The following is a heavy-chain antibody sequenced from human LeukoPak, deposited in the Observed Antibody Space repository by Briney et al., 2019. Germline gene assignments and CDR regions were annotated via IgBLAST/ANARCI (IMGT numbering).Heavy chain of an antibody. CDR3: ARQANCGGDCYSFDP. CDR2: ISHSGST. CDR1: GYSISSYYH. Sequence: NPSETLSLTCAVSGYSISSYYHWGWIRQPPGKGLEWIGSISHSGSTYYNPSLKSRVTISVDTSKNLFSLKLSSVTASDTAVYYCARQANCGGDCYSFDPWGQGTLVTVSS. V-gene: IGHV4-38-2*01. D-gene: IGHD2-21*01. J-gene: IGHJ5*02.